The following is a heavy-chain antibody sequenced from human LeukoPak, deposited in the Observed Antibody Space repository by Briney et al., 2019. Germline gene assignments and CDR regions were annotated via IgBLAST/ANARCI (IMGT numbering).Heavy chain of an antibody. CDR2: IYYSGST. Sequence: SETLSLTCTVSGGSISSGGYYWSWIRQHPGKGLEWIGYIYYSGSTYYNPSLKSRVTISVDTSKNQFSLKLSSVTAADTAVYYCARGSRRDGYNLDYWGRGTLVTVSS. CDR1: GGSISSGGYY. V-gene: IGHV4-31*03. D-gene: IGHD5-24*01. J-gene: IGHJ4*02. CDR3: ARGSRRDGYNLDY.